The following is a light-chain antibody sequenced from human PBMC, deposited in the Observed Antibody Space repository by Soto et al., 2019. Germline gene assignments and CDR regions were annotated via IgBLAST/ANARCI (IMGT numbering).Light chain of an antibody. CDR3: SSYAGSNGVV. V-gene: IGLV2-8*01. Sequence: QSVLTQPPSASGSPGQSVTISCAGTSSDVGDYDYVSWYQLHPGKAPILLIYEVIKRPSGVPDRFSGSKTGNTASLTVSGLQAEDEADYYCSSYAGSNGVVFGGGTKLTVL. CDR2: EVI. J-gene: IGLJ3*02. CDR1: SSDVGDYDY.